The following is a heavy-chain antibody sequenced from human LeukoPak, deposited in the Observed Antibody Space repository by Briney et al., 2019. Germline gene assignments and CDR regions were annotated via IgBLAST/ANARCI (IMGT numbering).Heavy chain of an antibody. Sequence: PGGSLRLSCAASGFTFSSYGMHWVRQAPGKGLEWVAVIWYDGSSKYYADSVKGRFTISRDNSKNTLYLQMNSLRAEDTAVYYCARDRYYGSGSYYYYYGMDVWGQGTTVTVSS. V-gene: IGHV3-33*01. CDR2: IWYDGSSK. CDR3: ARDRYYGSGSYYYYYGMDV. D-gene: IGHD3-10*01. J-gene: IGHJ6*02. CDR1: GFTFSSYG.